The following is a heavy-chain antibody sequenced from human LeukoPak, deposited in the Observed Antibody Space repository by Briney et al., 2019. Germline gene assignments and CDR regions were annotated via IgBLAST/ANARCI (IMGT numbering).Heavy chain of an antibody. CDR1: GYTFTSYD. CDR3: ARVGRSYDSSGYYYDY. Sequence: ASVKVSCKASGYTFTSYDINWVRQATGQGLEWMGIINPSGGSTSYAQKFQGRVTMTRDTSTSTVYMELSSLRSEDTAVYYCARVGRSYDSSGYYYDYWGQGTLVTVSS. CDR2: INPSGGST. J-gene: IGHJ4*02. V-gene: IGHV1-46*01. D-gene: IGHD3-22*01.